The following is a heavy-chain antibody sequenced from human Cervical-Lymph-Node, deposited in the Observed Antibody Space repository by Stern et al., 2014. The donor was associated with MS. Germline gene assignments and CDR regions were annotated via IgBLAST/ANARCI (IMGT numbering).Heavy chain of an antibody. CDR3: ARALTGNYYLGGFVA. Sequence: QVQLVQSGAEVKKPGASVRLSCKASGYDFSSYSMHWVRQAPGQRLEWMGWINAGNGKTRYSQKFQGRLTITRDTSANTTYMELSSLRFEDTAVFYCARALTGNYYLGGFVAWGQGTTVTVSS. CDR1: GYDFSSYS. V-gene: IGHV1-3*01. D-gene: IGHD1-26*01. J-gene: IGHJ6*02. CDR2: INAGNGKT.